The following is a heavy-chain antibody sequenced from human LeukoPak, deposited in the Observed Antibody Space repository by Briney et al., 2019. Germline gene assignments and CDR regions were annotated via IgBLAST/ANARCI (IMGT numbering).Heavy chain of an antibody. V-gene: IGHV4-30-2*01. CDR3: ARTKQSYYGDPGRYFDY. J-gene: IGHJ4*02. Sequence: SETLSLTCAVSGGSISSGGYSWSWIRQPPGKGLEWIGYIYHSGSTYYNPSLKSRVTISVDTSKNQFSLKLSSVTAADTAVYYCARTKQSYYGDPGRYFDYWGQGTLVTVSS. D-gene: IGHD4-17*01. CDR2: IYHSGST. CDR1: GGSISSGGYS.